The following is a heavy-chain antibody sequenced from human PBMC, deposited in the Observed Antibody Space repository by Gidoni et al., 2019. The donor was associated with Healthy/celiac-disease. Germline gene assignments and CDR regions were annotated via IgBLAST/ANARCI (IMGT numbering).Heavy chain of an antibody. CDR1: GGSFSGYY. J-gene: IGHJ6*02. CDR2: INHSGST. Sequence: QVQLQQWGAGLLKPSETLSLTCAVYGGSFSGYYWSWIRQPPGKGLEWIGEINHSGSTNYNPSRKSRVTISVDTSKNQFSLKLSSVTAADTAVYYCARVRASISLRVYGMDVWGQGTTVTVSS. CDR3: ARVRASISLRVYGMDV. D-gene: IGHD3-10*01. V-gene: IGHV4-34*01.